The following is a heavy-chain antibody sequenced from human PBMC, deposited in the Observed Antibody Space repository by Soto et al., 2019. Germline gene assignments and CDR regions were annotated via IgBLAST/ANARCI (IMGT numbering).Heavy chain of an antibody. V-gene: IGHV4-30-4*01. J-gene: IGHJ4*02. Sequence: SETLSLTCTVSGGSISSGDYYWSLTRQPPGKGLEWIGYIYYSGSTYYNPSLKSRVTISVDTPKNQFSLKLSSVTAADTAVYYCARGNSSWDEYYFDYWGQGTLVTVS. D-gene: IGHD6-13*01. CDR1: GGSISSGDYY. CDR3: ARGNSSWDEYYFDY. CDR2: IYYSGST.